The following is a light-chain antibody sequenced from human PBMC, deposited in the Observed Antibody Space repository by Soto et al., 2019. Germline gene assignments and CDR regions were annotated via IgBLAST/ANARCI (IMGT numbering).Light chain of an antibody. CDR2: DAS. Sequence: DIKLTQSPSFLSASVGDRVTITCRASQGISRYLNWYQRKPGKAPKLLIYDASNLETRVPSRFSGSGSGTDFTFTISSLQPEDFATYYCQQYDNLPLTFGGGTKVDIK. CDR1: QGISRY. CDR3: QQYDNLPLT. V-gene: IGKV1-33*01. J-gene: IGKJ4*01.